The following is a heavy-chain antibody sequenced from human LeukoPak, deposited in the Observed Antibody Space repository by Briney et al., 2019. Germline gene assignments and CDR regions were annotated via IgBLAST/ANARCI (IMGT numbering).Heavy chain of an antibody. V-gene: IGHV4-59*01. D-gene: IGHD4-23*01. CDR2: IYYSGST. J-gene: IGHJ4*02. CDR3: ARTGNSGTVDY. Sequence: SETLSLTCTVSGGSISSYHWSWIRQPPGKGLEWIGYIYYSGSTNYNPSLKSRVTISVDTSKNQFSLKLSSVTAADTAVYYCARTGNSGTVDYWGQGTLVTVSS. CDR1: GGSISSYH.